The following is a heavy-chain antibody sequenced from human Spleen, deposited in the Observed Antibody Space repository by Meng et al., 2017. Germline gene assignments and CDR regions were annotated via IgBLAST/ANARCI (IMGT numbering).Heavy chain of an antibody. Sequence: GESLKISCAASGFTLSTYEMNWVRQAPGKGLEWVSYISSSGTTIYYADSVKGRFTISRDNARNSLYLQMNDLRADDTGVYYCARVRITLVRGVLDYWGQGTLVTVSS. J-gene: IGHJ4*02. V-gene: IGHV3-48*03. CDR2: ISSSGTTI. D-gene: IGHD3-10*01. CDR1: GFTLSTYE. CDR3: ARVRITLVRGVLDY.